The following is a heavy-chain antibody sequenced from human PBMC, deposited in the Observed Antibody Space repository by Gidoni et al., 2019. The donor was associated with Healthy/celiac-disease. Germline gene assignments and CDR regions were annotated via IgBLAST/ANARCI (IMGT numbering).Heavy chain of an antibody. CDR3: TRVSSGWPYYYYGMDV. CDR1: GFTFGDYA. D-gene: IGHD6-19*01. J-gene: IGHJ6*02. CDR2: IRSKAYGGTT. Sequence: EVQLVESGGGWVQPGRSLRLSCTASGFTFGDYAMSWVRQAPGKGLEWVCFIRSKAYGGTTEYAASVKGRFTISRDDSKSIAYLQMNSLKTEDTAVYYCTRVSSGWPYYYYGMDVWGQGTTVTVSS. V-gene: IGHV3-49*04.